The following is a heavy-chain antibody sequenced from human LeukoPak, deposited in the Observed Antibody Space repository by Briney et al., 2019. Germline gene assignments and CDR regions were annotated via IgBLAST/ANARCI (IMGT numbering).Heavy chain of an antibody. CDR1: GFTFDDYG. CDR3: ARARYYYDSSGFEADWFDP. V-gene: IGHV3-20*04. J-gene: IGHJ5*02. CDR2: INWNGGST. D-gene: IGHD3-22*01. Sequence: GGSLRLSCAASGFTFDDYGMSWVRQAPGKGLEWVSGINWNGGSTGYADSVKGRFTISRDNAKNSLYLQMNSLRAEDTALYYCARARYYYDSSGFEADWFDPWGQGTLASVSS.